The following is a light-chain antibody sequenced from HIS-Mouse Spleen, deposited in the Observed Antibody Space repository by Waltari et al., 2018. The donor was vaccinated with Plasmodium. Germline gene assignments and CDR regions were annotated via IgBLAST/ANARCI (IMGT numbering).Light chain of an antibody. CDR3: QAWDSSTVV. V-gene: IGLV3-1*01. CDR1: KLGDKY. CDR2: QDS. J-gene: IGLJ2*01. Sequence: SYELTQPPSVSVSPGQPASIPCSGDKLGDKYACWYQQKPGQSPVLVIYQDSKRPSGNPERFSGSNSGNTATLTISGTQAMDEADYYCQAWDSSTVVFGGGTKLTVL.